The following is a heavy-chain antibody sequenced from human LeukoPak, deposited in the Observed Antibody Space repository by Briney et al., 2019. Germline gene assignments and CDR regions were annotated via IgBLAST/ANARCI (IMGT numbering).Heavy chain of an antibody. Sequence: SETLSLTCTASGGSISSSSYYWGWIRQPPGKGLEWIGSIYYSGSTYYNPSLKSRVTISVDTSKNQFSLKLSSVTAADTAVYYCARVGPGIQLWSPETSNWFDPWGQGTLVTVSS. CDR1: GGSISSSSYY. CDR3: ARVGPGIQLWSPETSNWFDP. D-gene: IGHD5-18*01. V-gene: IGHV4-39*07. J-gene: IGHJ5*02. CDR2: IYYSGST.